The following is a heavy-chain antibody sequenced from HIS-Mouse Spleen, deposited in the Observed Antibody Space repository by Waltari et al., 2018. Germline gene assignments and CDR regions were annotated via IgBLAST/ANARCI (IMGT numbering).Heavy chain of an antibody. V-gene: IGHV3-7*01. J-gene: IGHJ5*02. Sequence: EVQLVESGGGLVQPGGSLRLSCAASGFTFSSYWMTWVCQATGKGREWVANIKQDGSEKYYVDSVKGRFTISRDNAKNSLYRQMNSLRAEDTAVYYCARERRGPGWFDPWGQGTLVTVSS. CDR1: GFTFSSYW. CDR2: IKQDGSEK. D-gene: IGHD5-12*01. CDR3: ARERRGPGWFDP.